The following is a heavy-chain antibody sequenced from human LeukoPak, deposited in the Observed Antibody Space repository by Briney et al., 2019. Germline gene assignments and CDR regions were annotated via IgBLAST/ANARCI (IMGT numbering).Heavy chain of an antibody. CDR3: ARTTEGGYTYDYFYYYYMDV. Sequence: SETLSLTCTVSGGSINSYYWSWIRQPPGKGLEWIGYIYYIGSTNYNPSLKSRVTISLDTSKNQFSLKLSSVTAADTAVYYCARTTEGGYTYDYFYYYYMDVWGKGTTVTISS. V-gene: IGHV4-59*01. CDR2: IYYIGST. D-gene: IGHD5-18*01. CDR1: GGSINSYY. J-gene: IGHJ6*03.